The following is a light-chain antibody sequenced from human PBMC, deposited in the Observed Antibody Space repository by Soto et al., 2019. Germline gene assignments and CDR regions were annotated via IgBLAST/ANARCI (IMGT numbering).Light chain of an antibody. CDR3: QQYGSSPPEYT. CDR2: GAS. V-gene: IGKV3-20*01. J-gene: IGKJ2*01. Sequence: EMVLTQSPGTLSLSPGERATLFCRASQSVSSSYLAWYQQRPGQAPRLLIYGASSRATGIPDRFSGSGSGTDITLTIIRLEPEDFAVYSSQQYGSSPPEYTFGQGTKLEIK. CDR1: QSVSSSY.